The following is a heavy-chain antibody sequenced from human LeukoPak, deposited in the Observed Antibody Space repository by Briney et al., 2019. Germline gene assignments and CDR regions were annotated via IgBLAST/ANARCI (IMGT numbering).Heavy chain of an antibody. CDR1: VFSLTNYD. J-gene: IGHJ4*02. D-gene: IGHD7-27*01. Sequence: PGGSLRLSCVASVFSLTNYDVHCVPEAPSRGGEGGAGTSIDGSNKLYTDTVRGRFITSRDNCNSTVYLQMDSLRAEDTAVYYCARDLTLGNPDYFDHWGQGTLVTVSS. CDR2: TSIDGSNK. CDR3: ARDLTLGNPDYFDH. V-gene: IGHV3-30*10.